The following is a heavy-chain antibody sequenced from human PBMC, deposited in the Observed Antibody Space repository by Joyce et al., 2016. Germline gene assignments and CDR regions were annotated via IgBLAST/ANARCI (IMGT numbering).Heavy chain of an antibody. D-gene: IGHD2-15*01. J-gene: IGHJ2*01. CDR1: GLSLSNPEVG. CDR3: AYRPDSGSSGSQYFDL. CDR2: IYWNGDK. V-gene: IGHV2-5*01. Sequence: QITLKESGPTLVKPTQTLTLTCTLSGLSLSNPEVGVGWIRQPPGKALEWLALIYWNGDKSYSPSLKSRLTISKDTSKNQVFLTMTNMDPLDTASYYCAYRPDSGSSGSQYFDLWGRGTLVTVSS.